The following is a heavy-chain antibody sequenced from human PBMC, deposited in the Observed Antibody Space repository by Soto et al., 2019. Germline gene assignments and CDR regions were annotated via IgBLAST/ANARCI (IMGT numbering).Heavy chain of an antibody. CDR3: ARHPVWEYAIHSAFDI. J-gene: IGHJ3*02. V-gene: IGHV4-39*01. CDR2: IYYSGST. CDR1: GGSISSSSYY. Sequence: SETLSLTCTVSGGSISSSSYYWGWIRQPPGKGLEWIGSIYYSGSTYYNPSLKSRVTISVDTSKNQFSLKLSSVTAADTAVYYCARHPVWEYAIHSAFDIWGQGTMVT. D-gene: IGHD2-8*01.